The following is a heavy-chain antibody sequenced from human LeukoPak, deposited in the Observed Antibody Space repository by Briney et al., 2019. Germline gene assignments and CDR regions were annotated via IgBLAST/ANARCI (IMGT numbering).Heavy chain of an antibody. J-gene: IGHJ6*02. V-gene: IGHV4-34*01. CDR2: INHSGST. CDR3: ARAPDYGSRYHYYYGMDV. Sequence: SETLSLTCAVYGGSFSGYYWSWIRQPPGKGLEWIGEINHSGSTNYNPSLKSRVTISVDTSKNQFSLKLSSVTAADTAVYYCARAPDYGSRYHYYYGMDVWGQGTTVTVSS. D-gene: IGHD4-17*01. CDR1: GGSFSGYY.